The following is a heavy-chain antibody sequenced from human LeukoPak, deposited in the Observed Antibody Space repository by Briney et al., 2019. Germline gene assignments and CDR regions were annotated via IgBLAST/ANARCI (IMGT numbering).Heavy chain of an antibody. Sequence: SETLSLTCAVYGGSFSGYYWSWIRQPAGKGLEWIGCIYTSGSTNYNPSLKSRVTMSVDTSKNQFSLKLSSVTAADTAVYYCARDRDVDDFDSWGHGTLVTVSS. CDR1: GGSFSGYY. CDR2: IYTSGST. J-gene: IGHJ4*01. CDR3: ARDRDVDDFDS. D-gene: IGHD2-15*01. V-gene: IGHV4-4*07.